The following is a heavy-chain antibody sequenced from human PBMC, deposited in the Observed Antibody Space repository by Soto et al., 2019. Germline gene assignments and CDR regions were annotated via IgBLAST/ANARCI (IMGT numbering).Heavy chain of an antibody. CDR2: IYYIGST. V-gene: IGHV4-39*01. CDR1: GGPISSSNHY. Sequence: QLQLQESGPGLVKPAETLSVTCTVSGGPISSSNHYWGWIRQPPGKGLEWIGSIYYIGSTYYNPSVQSRVTISVDTSKNQFSLKVKSVTAADTAVYFCARLGDRVNYYMDVWGKGTTVTVSS. CDR3: ARLGDRVNYYMDV. D-gene: IGHD6-13*01. J-gene: IGHJ6*03.